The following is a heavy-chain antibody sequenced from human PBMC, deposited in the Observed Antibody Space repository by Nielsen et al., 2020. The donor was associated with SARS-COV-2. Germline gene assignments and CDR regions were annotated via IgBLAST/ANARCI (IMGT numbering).Heavy chain of an antibody. CDR3: ARVKRVSLVVGLIARNDAFDI. Sequence: ASVKVSCKASGYTFTNNYMHWVRQAPGQGPEWMGLINPTNGGTTYAQKFLGRVTMTRDTSTSTVYMELSSLRSDDTAVYYCARVKRVSLVVGLIARNDAFDIWGQGTMVTVSS. D-gene: IGHD2-15*01. J-gene: IGHJ3*02. CDR1: GYTFTNNY. V-gene: IGHV1-46*01. CDR2: INPTNGGT.